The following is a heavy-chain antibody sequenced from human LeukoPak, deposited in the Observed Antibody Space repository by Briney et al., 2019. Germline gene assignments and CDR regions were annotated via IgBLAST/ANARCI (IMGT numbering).Heavy chain of an antibody. D-gene: IGHD5-12*01. J-gene: IGHJ6*03. CDR2: INHSGST. CDR1: GGSFSGYY. Sequence: SETLSLTCAVYGGSFSGYYWSWIRQPPGKGLEWIGEINHSGSTNYNPSLKSRVTISVDTSKNQFSLKLSSVTAADTAVYYCARAERGYSGYDYYYYYMDVWGKGTTVTISS. V-gene: IGHV4-34*01. CDR3: ARAERGYSGYDYYYYYMDV.